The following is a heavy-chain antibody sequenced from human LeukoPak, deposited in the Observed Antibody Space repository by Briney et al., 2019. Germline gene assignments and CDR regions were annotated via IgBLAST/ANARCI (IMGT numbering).Heavy chain of an antibody. CDR1: GGSFSGYY. Sequence: SETLSLTCAVYGGSFSGYYWSWIRQPPGKGLEWIGEINHSGSTNYNPSLKSRVTISVDTSKNQFSLKLSSVTAADTAVYYCASRGSYYVDYWGQGTLVTVSS. CDR2: INHSGST. V-gene: IGHV4-34*01. D-gene: IGHD1-26*01. J-gene: IGHJ4*02. CDR3: ASRGSYYVDY.